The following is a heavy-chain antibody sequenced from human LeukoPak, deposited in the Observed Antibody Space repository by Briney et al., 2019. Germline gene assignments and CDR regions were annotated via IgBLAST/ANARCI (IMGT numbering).Heavy chain of an antibody. CDR2: IDHSGSA. D-gene: IGHD3-10*01. V-gene: IGHV4-34*01. J-gene: IGHJ5*02. CDR1: GGSFRGYS. Sequence: PSETLSLTCTVHGGSFRGYSLTWIRQPPGKGLEWIGEIDHSGSAKYNSSLKSRLTMSVDTSTNQVSLKLKSVTAADAAVYYCARGLELWFEGTGHWFDAWGQGTRVIVSS. CDR3: ARGLELWFEGTGHWFDA.